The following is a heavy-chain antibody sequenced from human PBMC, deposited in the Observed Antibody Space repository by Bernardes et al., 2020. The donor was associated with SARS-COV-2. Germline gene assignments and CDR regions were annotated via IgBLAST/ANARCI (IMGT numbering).Heavy chain of an antibody. V-gene: IGHV5-51*01. CDR3: ARRTYYYDSSGYFDAFDI. Sequence: GGSLKISCKGSGYSFTSYWIGWVRQMPGKGLEWMGIIYPGDSDTRYSPSFQGQVTITADKSISTAYLQWSSLKASDTAMYYCARRTYYYDSSGYFDAFDIWGQGTMVTVSS. J-gene: IGHJ3*02. CDR2: IYPGDSDT. D-gene: IGHD3-22*01. CDR1: GYSFTSYW.